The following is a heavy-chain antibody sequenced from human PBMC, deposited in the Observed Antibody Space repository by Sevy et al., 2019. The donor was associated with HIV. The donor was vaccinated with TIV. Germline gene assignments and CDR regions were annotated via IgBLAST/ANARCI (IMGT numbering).Heavy chain of an antibody. V-gene: IGHV3-30-3*01. CDR3: ARADYGDYSGEFDY. J-gene: IGHJ4*02. CDR2: ISYDGSNK. Sequence: GGSLRLSCAASGITFSSHAMHWVRQAPGKGLEWVTIISYDGSNKYCANSVKGRFTISRDNSKNTLYLQMNSLRAEDTAVYYCARADYGDYSGEFDYWGQGTLVTVSS. CDR1: GITFSSHA. D-gene: IGHD4-17*01.